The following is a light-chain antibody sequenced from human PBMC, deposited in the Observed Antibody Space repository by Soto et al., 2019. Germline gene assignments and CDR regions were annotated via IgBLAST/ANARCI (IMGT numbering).Light chain of an antibody. V-gene: IGLV1-44*01. J-gene: IGLJ2*01. CDR3: AAWDDSLKGVV. CDR2: SND. Sequence: QSVLTQPPSASGTPGQRDTISCFGSSSNIGTNTVNWYQQLPGTAPRLLMYSNDQRPSGVPDRFSGSKSGTSASLAIGGLQSEDEADYYCAAWDDSLKGVVFGGGTKLTVL. CDR1: SSNIGTNT.